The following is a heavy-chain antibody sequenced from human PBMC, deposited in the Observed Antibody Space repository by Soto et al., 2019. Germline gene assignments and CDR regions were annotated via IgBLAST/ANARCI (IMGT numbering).Heavy chain of an antibody. V-gene: IGHV4-4*02. CDR3: ARVSGGYYYGMDV. CDR2: INHSGST. Sequence: SETLSLTCAVSGGSISSSNWWSWVRQPPGKGLEWIGEINHSGSTNYNPSLKSRVTISVDKSKNQFSLKLSSVTAADTAVYYCARVSGGYYYGMDVWGQGTTVTVSS. D-gene: IGHD1-26*01. J-gene: IGHJ6*02. CDR1: GGSISSSNW.